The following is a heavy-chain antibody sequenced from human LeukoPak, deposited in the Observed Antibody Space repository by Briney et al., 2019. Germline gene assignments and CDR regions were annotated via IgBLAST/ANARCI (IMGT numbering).Heavy chain of an antibody. CDR3: ARRGYYDSSGSPPPDY. V-gene: IGHV5-51*01. Sequence: GESLKISXTDTGYSFTSYWIGWVRQMPGKGLEWIGIIYPGHSDTIYSPSFQGQITISADKSTSTASLQTRTLNASDSPLHTWARRGYYDSSGSPPPDYWGQGTLVTVPS. D-gene: IGHD3-22*01. CDR2: IYPGHSDT. J-gene: IGHJ4*02. CDR1: GYSFTSYW.